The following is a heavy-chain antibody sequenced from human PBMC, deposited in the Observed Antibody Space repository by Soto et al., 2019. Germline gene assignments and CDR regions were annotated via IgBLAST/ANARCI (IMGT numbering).Heavy chain of an antibody. CDR1: GGSISSGGYY. CDR3: ARVIWGNSGYDLFKPNQALYYYYMDV. J-gene: IGHJ6*03. Sequence: NXSETLSLTCTVSGGSISSGGYYWSWIRQHPGKGLEWIGYIYYSGSTYYNPSLKSRVTISVDTSKNQFSLKLSSVTAADTAVYYCARVIWGNSGYDLFKPNQALYYYYMDVWGKGTTVTVSS. D-gene: IGHD5-12*01. V-gene: IGHV4-31*03. CDR2: IYYSGST.